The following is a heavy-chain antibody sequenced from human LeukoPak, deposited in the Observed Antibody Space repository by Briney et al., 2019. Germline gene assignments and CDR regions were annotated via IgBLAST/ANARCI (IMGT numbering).Heavy chain of an antibody. V-gene: IGHV3-23*01. CDR2: ISGSDTRT. CDR3: ATDSGSLLGAFDI. CDR1: GFTFSSNA. J-gene: IGHJ3*02. Sequence: GGSLRLSCATSGFTFSSNAMSWVRQAPGKGLEWVSAISGSDTRTYYADSVKGRFTISRDNSKNTLYLQMSSLRAEDTAVYYCATDSGSLLGAFDIWGRGTMVTVSS. D-gene: IGHD1-26*01.